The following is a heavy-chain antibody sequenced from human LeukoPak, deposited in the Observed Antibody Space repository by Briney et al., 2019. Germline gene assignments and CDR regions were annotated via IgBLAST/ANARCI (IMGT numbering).Heavy chain of an antibody. V-gene: IGHV1-2*02. Sequence: GASVKVSCKASRYTLTGYYMHWVRQAPGQELEWMGWINPNSGGTNYAQKFQGRVTMTRDTPISTAYMELSRLRSDDTAVYYCARVPFDRGANYDILTGYLVNPVYYYYYMDVWGKGTTVTISS. CDR2: INPNSGGT. J-gene: IGHJ6*03. CDR3: ARVPFDRGANYDILTGYLVNPVYYYYYMDV. D-gene: IGHD3-9*01. CDR1: RYTLTGYY.